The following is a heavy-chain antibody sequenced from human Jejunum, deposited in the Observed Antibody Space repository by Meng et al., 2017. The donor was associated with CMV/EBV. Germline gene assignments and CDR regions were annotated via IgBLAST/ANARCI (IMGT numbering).Heavy chain of an antibody. J-gene: IGHJ5*01. CDR1: GYTFNRYA. V-gene: IGHV7-4-1*02. D-gene: IGHD2-21*02. CDR3: ARDSLTATFDS. Sequence: SCKASGYTFNRYAMNWVRHAPGQGLEWMGWINMSTGKPAYAQGFTRRFVFSLDTSVTTAYLQISSLKAEDTAVYYCARDSLTATFDSWGQGTLVTVSS. CDR2: INMSTGKP.